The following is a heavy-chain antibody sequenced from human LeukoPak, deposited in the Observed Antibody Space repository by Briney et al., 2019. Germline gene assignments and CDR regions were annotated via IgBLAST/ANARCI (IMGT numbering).Heavy chain of an antibody. CDR3: RAGEVEAFDP. CDR2: ISGSGGST. V-gene: IGHV3-23*01. J-gene: IGHJ5*02. Sequence: GGSLRLSCAASGFTFSSYAMSWVRQAPGKGLEWVSAISGSGGSTYYADSVKGRFTISRDNAKNSLYLQMNSLRAEDTAVYYCRAGEVEAFDPWGQGTLVTVSS. D-gene: IGHD1-14*01. CDR1: GFTFSSYA.